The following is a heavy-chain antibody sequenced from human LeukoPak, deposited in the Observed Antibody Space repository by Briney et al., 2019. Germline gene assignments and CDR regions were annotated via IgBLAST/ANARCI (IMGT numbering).Heavy chain of an antibody. J-gene: IGHJ4*02. CDR3: ARDGTHYYYGSGSYPDY. CDR1: GFTFSSYG. Sequence: GRSLRLSCAASGFTFSSYGMHWVRQAPGKGLEWVAVIWYDGSNKYYAGSVKGRFTISRDNSKNTLYLQMNSLRAEDTAVYYCARDGTHYYYGSGSYPDYWGQGTLVTVSS. CDR2: IWYDGSNK. V-gene: IGHV3-33*01. D-gene: IGHD3-10*01.